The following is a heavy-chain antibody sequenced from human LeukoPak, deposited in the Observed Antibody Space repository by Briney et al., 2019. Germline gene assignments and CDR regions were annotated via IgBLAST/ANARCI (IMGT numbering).Heavy chain of an antibody. CDR3: ARSHYSSSSDY. CDR2: ISIYNGNT. CDR1: GYTFTSYG. J-gene: IGHJ4*02. D-gene: IGHD6-6*01. Sequence: ASVKVSCKASGYTFTSYGISWVRQAPGQGLEWMGWISIYNGNTNYAEKIQGRVTMTTDTSTNTAFMELRSLRSDDTAMYYCARSHYSSSSDYWGQGTLVTVSS. V-gene: IGHV1-18*04.